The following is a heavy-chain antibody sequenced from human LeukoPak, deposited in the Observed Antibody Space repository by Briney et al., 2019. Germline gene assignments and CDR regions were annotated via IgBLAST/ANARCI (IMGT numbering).Heavy chain of an antibody. CDR1: GFTFGSYA. J-gene: IGHJ4*02. D-gene: IGHD5-18*01. V-gene: IGHV3-23*01. CDR3: GKTTAGYSSGQKPAWPVDY. Sequence: GGSLRLSCEASGFTFGSYAMYWVRQAPGKGLEWVAGIFGRGGSPHYAASVKGRFTISRDNSKNTLYLQINSLRAEDTAVYYCGKTTAGYSSGQKPAWPVDYWGQGTLVTVSS. CDR2: IFGRGGSP.